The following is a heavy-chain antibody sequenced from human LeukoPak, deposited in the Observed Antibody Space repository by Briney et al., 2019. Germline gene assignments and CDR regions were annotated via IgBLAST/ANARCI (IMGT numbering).Heavy chain of an antibody. J-gene: IGHJ4*02. CDR1: GFTFSTYS. V-gene: IGHV3-21*04. CDR3: VRDRYFDAYYFDY. CDR2: ISSSSSYI. D-gene: IGHD3-9*01. Sequence: PGGSLRLSCAASGFTFSTYSMNWVRQAPGKGLEWVSCISSSSSYIYYADSVKGRFTVSRDNAKNSLYLQMNSLGAEDTAVYYCVRDRYFDAYYFDYWGQGTLVTVSS.